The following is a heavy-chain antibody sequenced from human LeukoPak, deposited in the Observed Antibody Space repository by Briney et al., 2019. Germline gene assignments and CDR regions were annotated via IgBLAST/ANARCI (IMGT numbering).Heavy chain of an antibody. D-gene: IGHD2-2*01. J-gene: IGHJ5*02. CDR2: IIPIFGTA. CDR3: ARVGQSSTRENWFDP. CDR1: GGTFSSYA. V-gene: IGHV1-69*05. Sequence: GSSVKVSCKASGGTFSSYAISWVRQAPGQGLEWMGGIIPIFGTANYAQKFQGRVTITTDESTSTAYMELSSLRSEDTAVYYCARVGQSSTRENWFDPWGQGTLVPVSS.